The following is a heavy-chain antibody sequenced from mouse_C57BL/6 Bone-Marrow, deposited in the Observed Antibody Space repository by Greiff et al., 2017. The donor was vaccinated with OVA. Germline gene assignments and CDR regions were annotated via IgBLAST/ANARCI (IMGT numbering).Heavy chain of an antibody. V-gene: IGHV1-64*01. CDR2: IHPNSGST. CDR1: GYTFTSYW. CDR3: ARRDYAYYFDY. Sequence: VKLQQPGAELVKPGASVKLSCKASGYTFTSYWMHWVKQRPGQGLEWIGMIHPNSGSTNYNEKFKSKATLTVDKSSSTAYMQLSSLTSEDSAVYYCARRDYAYYFDYWGQGTTLTVSS. D-gene: IGHD1-1*01. J-gene: IGHJ2*01.